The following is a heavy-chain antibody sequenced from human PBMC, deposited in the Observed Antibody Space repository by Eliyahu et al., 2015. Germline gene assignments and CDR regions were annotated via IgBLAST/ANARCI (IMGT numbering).Heavy chain of an antibody. V-gene: IGHV3-30*02. CDR3: AKPNGGLWDNYDAFDI. D-gene: IGHD5-18*01. J-gene: IGHJ3*02. Sequence: QVQLVESGGGVVQPGGSLRLSXAVSGFTFSSYGMHWVRQAPGKGPEWVAFIRNDGSNKYYADSVKGRFTISRDNSKNTLYLQVNSLRVEDTAVYYCAKPNGGLWDNYDAFDIWGQGTMVTVSS. CDR1: GFTFSSYG. CDR2: IRNDGSNK.